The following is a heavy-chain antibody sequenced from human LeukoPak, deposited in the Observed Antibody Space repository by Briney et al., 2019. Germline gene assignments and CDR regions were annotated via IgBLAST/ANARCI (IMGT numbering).Heavy chain of an antibody. V-gene: IGHV3-23*01. D-gene: IGHD3-22*01. J-gene: IGHJ4*02. CDR2: ISGSGGNT. CDR1: GFTFSSYA. CDR3: AKERSASYYYDSSGYSNYNFDY. Sequence: GGSLRLSCAASGFTFSSYAMSWVGQAPGKGLEWISVISGSGGNTNYADSVKGRFTISRDNSKNTLYLQMNSLRAEDTAVYYCAKERSASYYYDSSGYSNYNFDYWGQGTLVTISS.